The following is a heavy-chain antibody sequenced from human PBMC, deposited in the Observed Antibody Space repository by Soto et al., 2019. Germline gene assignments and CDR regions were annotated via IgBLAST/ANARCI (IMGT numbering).Heavy chain of an antibody. CDR2: FTTSGDFT. Sequence: EVQLLDSGGALVQPGGSLRLSCATSGFTFNNHAMSWVRQAPGKGLEWVSTFTTSGDFTYYADSVKGRFTISRDNSKSTLYLQMNSLRVEDTAVYYCARLVTDWGQGTLVTVSS. CDR3: ARLVTD. V-gene: IGHV3-23*01. J-gene: IGHJ4*02. CDR1: GFTFNNHA. D-gene: IGHD4-4*01.